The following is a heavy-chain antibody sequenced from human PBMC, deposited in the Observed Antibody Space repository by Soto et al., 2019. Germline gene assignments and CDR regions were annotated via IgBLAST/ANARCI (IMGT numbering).Heavy chain of an antibody. D-gene: IGHD1-26*01. CDR3: GLVFITGSQYSGGWYYFDS. CDR1: GGSFSGYI. Sequence: SETLSLTCDVYGGSFSGYIWTWIRQTPGKGLQWIGQINHSGSANYNPSLKSRVTISVHTSNSQFSMELSSVTAADTAEYYCGLVFITGSQYSGGWYYFDSWGQGTQVTVSS. J-gene: IGHJ4*02. V-gene: IGHV4-34*01. CDR2: INHSGSA.